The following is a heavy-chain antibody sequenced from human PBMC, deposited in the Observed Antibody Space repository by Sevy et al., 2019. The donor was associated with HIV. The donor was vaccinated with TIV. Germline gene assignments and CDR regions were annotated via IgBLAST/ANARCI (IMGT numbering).Heavy chain of an antibody. CDR1: GYTFTGYY. V-gene: IGHV1-2*02. D-gene: IGHD3-22*01. J-gene: IGHJ4*02. CDR2: INPNSGGT. Sequence: ASVKVSCKASGYTFTGYYMHWVRQAPGQGLEWMGWINPNSGGTNYAQKFQVRVTMTRDTSISTAYMELSRLRSDDTAVYYCARAYYYDSSGYSGLDYWGQGTLVTVSS. CDR3: ARAYYYDSSGYSGLDY.